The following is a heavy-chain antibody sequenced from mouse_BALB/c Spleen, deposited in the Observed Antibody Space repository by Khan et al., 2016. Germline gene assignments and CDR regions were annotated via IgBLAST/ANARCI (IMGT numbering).Heavy chain of an antibody. CDR2: ISSGGCYT. CDR3: ARHERLCYGDYNWYFDV. J-gene: IGHJ1*01. V-gene: IGHV5-9*02. Sequence: EVELVESGGGLVKPGGSLKLSCAASGFAFSSYDMSWVRQTPEKRLEWVATISSGGCYTYYPASVKGRFTISRDNARNTLYLQLSCLRSEDTAFFDCARHERLCYGDYNWYFDVWGAGTTVTVSA. D-gene: IGHD2-13*01. CDR1: GFAFSSYD.